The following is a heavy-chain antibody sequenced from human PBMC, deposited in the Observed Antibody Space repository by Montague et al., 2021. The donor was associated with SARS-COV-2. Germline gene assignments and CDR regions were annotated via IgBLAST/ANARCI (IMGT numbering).Heavy chain of an antibody. J-gene: IGHJ4*02. Sequence: SETLSLTCSVSGGSMSSYHWVWIRQPPGKGLEWIGYVSYRGSTXXXLSLKSRVTISLDTSKNRFSLRVTSVTAADTAAYYCARDVRYYYDQWGQGILVTVSS. V-gene: IGHV4-59*01. CDR1: GGSMSSYH. CDR3: ARDVRYYYDQ. D-gene: IGHD3-10*01. CDR2: VSYRGST.